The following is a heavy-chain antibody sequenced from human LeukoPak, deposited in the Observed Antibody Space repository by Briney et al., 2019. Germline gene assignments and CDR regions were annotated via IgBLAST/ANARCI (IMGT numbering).Heavy chain of an antibody. CDR3: ARPSNSDYLDAFDI. Sequence: SETLSLTCTVSGYSISSGYYWGWIRQPPGKGLEWIGSIYYSGSTYYNPSLKSRVTISVDTSKNQFSLKLSSVTAADTAVYYCARPSNSDYLDAFDIWGQGTVVTVSS. CDR1: GYSISSGYY. V-gene: IGHV4-38-2*02. J-gene: IGHJ3*02. D-gene: IGHD2/OR15-2a*01. CDR2: IYYSGST.